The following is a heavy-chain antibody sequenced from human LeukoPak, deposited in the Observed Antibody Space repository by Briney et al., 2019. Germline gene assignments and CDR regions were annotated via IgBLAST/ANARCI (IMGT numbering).Heavy chain of an antibody. CDR2: IYYTGST. J-gene: IGHJ6*02. V-gene: IGHV4-59*08. CDR3: ASSYYGYYYYGMDV. D-gene: IGHD1-26*01. Sequence: SETLSLTCTVSGGSISSYYWSWIRQPPGKGLEWIGYIYYTGSTNYNPSLKSRVTMSVDTSKNQFSLKLSSVTAADTAVYYCASSYYGYYYYGMDVWGRGTTVTVSS. CDR1: GGSISSYY.